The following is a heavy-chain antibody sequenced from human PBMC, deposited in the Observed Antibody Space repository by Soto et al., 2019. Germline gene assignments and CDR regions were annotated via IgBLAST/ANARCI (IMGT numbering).Heavy chain of an antibody. J-gene: IGHJ4*02. CDR3: ATSSYYRVDC. CDR2: IYHSGST. CDR1: GGSISSNYW. D-gene: IGHD1-26*01. V-gene: IGHV4-4*02. Sequence: QVQLQESGPGLVKPSGTLSLICTISGGSISSNYWWNWVRQPPGKGLEWIGEIYHSGSTNYNPSIKCRVTISVDQSKHQCSLKLTSVTAAGTAIYYCATSSYYRVDCWGQGTLVTVSS.